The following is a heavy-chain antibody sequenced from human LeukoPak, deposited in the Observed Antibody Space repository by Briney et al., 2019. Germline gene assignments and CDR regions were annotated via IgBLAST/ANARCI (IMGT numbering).Heavy chain of an antibody. D-gene: IGHD1-26*01. CDR2: INTGSGNT. Sequence: ASVKVSCKASGYTFTVYALHWVRQAPGQGLEWMGWINTGSGNTKYSQRFQDRVTITMDTSASTVYMEMNDLGSEDTAVYYCARGYSGCFHYWGQGALVTVSS. J-gene: IGHJ4*02. CDR1: GYTFTVYA. V-gene: IGHV1-3*04. CDR3: ARGYSGCFHY.